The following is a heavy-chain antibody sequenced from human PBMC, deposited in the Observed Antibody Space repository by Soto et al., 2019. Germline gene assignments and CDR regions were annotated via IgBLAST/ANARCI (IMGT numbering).Heavy chain of an antibody. CDR2: IYFRGNT. J-gene: IGHJ4*02. CDR1: GDSINSDKYY. D-gene: IGHD3-9*01. V-gene: IGHV4-39*01. CDR3: ARLEGLATISYYFDF. Sequence: QLQLQESGPGLVKPSETLSLTCSVSGDSINSDKYYWGWIRQPPGKGLEWIGSIYFRGNTYYNPSLQTRVTISLDKSKGQFSLKLNSVTAADSAVYFCARLEGLATISYYFDFWSQGALVTVSS.